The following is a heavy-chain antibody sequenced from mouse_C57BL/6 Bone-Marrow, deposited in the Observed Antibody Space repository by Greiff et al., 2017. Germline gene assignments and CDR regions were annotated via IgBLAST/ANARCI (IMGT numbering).Heavy chain of an antibody. CDR2: IDPENGDT. V-gene: IGHV14-4*01. D-gene: IGHD1-1*01. J-gene: IGHJ1*03. CDR3: TTPHYYGSSWYFDV. Sequence: EVQLQQSGAELVRPGASVKLSCTASGFNIKDDYMHWVKQRPEPGLEWIGWIDPENGDTEYASKFQGKATITADTSSNTAYLQLSSLTSEDTAVYDCTTPHYYGSSWYFDVWGTGTTVTVSS. CDR1: GFNIKDDY.